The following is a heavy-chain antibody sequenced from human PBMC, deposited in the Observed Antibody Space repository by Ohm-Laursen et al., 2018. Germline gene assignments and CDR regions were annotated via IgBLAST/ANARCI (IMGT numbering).Heavy chain of an antibody. V-gene: IGHV3-53*01. Sequence: SLRLSCAASGFTVSTNYMSWVRQAPGKGLEWVSNIYSGGDMFYADSVKGRFTISRDKSKNTLYLQMNSLRVEDTAMYFCARDVPGIVASRGGGWGQGTLVTVSS. D-gene: IGHD3-16*01. J-gene: IGHJ4*02. CDR2: IYSGGDM. CDR3: ARDVPGIVASRGGG. CDR1: GFTVSTNY.